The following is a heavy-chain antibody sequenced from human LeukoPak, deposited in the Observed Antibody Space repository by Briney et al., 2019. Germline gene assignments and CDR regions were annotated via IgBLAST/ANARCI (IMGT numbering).Heavy chain of an antibody. CDR1: GGSISSYY. Sequence: SETPSLTCTVSGGSISSYYWSWIRQPPGKGLEWIGYIYYSGSTNYNPSLKSRVTISVDTSKNQFSPKLSSVTAADTAVYYCARAPYCSGGSCALNYWGQGTLVTVSS. CDR2: IYYSGST. V-gene: IGHV4-59*01. J-gene: IGHJ4*02. D-gene: IGHD2-15*01. CDR3: ARAPYCSGGSCALNY.